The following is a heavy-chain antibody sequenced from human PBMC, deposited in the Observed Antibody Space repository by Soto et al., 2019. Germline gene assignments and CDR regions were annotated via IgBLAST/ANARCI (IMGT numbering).Heavy chain of an antibody. D-gene: IGHD3-22*01. V-gene: IGHV1-18*01. J-gene: IGHJ6*02. CDR1: GYTFTSYG. CDR3: ATNFFLVVAPRTPRYGMDV. CDR2: ISGYTGNT. Sequence: ASVKVSCKASGYTFTSYGISWVRQAPGQGLEWMAWISGYTGNTDYAQKLQGRITVTTDTSTSTAFMELRSLRSDDTAVYYCATNFFLVVAPRTPRYGMDVWGQGTKVTVSS.